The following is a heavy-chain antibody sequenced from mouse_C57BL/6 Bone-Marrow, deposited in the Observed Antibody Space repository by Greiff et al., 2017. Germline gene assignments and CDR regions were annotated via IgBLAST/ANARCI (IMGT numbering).Heavy chain of an antibody. CDR2: ISSGGSYP. CDR1: GFTFSSYG. V-gene: IGHV5-6*01. Sequence: EVKVVESGGDLVKPGGSLKLSCAASGFTFSSYGMSGVRPTPDKRLEWVATISSGGSYPYYPDSGKGRFAISRDNAKTSLYLQVSSLKSEATAMYYCARQNWDYSDYWGQGTTLTVSS. CDR3: ARQNWDYSDY. D-gene: IGHD4-1*01. J-gene: IGHJ2*01.